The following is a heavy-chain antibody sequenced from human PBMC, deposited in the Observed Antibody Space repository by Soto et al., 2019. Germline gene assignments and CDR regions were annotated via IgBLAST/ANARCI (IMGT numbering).Heavy chain of an antibody. CDR1: GFTFSSYG. CDR3: ARAQYNYYDSSLRGTFDI. D-gene: IGHD3-22*01. V-gene: IGHV3-30*03. J-gene: IGHJ3*02. CDR2: ISYDGSNK. Sequence: GGSLRLSCAASGFTFSSYGMHWVRQAPGKGLEWVAVISYDGSNKYYADSVKGRFTISRDNSKNTLYLQMNSLRAEDTAVYYCARAQYNYYDSSLRGTFDIWGQGTMATVS.